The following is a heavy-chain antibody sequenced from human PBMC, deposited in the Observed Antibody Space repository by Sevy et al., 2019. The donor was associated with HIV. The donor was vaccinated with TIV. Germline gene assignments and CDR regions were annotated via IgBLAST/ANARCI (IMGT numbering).Heavy chain of an antibody. J-gene: IGHJ4*02. CDR2: IYHSGST. CDR1: GGSISSGGYS. D-gene: IGHD1-1*01. Sequence: SETLSLTCAVSGGSISSGGYSWSWIRQPPGKGRGWIGYIYHSGSTYYNPSLKSRVTISVDRSKNQFSLKLSSVTAADTAVYYCARGDNGLFDYWGQGTLVTVSS. CDR3: ARGDNGLFDY. V-gene: IGHV4-30-2*01.